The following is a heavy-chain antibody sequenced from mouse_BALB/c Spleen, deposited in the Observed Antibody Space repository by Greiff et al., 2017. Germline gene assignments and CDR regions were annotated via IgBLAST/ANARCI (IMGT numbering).Heavy chain of an antibody. D-gene: IGHD4-1*01. CDR1: GFSLTSYD. Sequence: VQLVESGPGLVAPSQSLSITCTVSGFSLTSYDISWIRQPPGKGLEWLGVIWTGGGTNYNSAFMSRLSISKDNSKSQVFLKMNSLQTDDTAIYYCVRGDWDVPVDYWGQGTTLTVSS. CDR3: VRGDWDVPVDY. J-gene: IGHJ2*01. CDR2: IWTGGGT. V-gene: IGHV2-9-2*01.